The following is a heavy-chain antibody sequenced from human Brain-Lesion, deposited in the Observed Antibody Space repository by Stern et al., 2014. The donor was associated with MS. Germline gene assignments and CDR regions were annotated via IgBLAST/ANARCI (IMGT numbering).Heavy chain of an antibody. CDR2: FDPEDGET. V-gene: IGHV1-24*01. CDR1: GYTLTELS. D-gene: IGHD1-26*01. Sequence: QMQLVQSGAEVKKPGASVKVSCKVSGYTLTELSMHWVRQAPRKGLEWMGGFDPEDGETIYAQKFQGRVTMTEDISTDTAYMELSSLRSEDTAVYYCATLSPGAGGNYYRHFDYWGQGTLVTVSS. J-gene: IGHJ4*02. CDR3: ATLSPGAGGNYYRHFDY.